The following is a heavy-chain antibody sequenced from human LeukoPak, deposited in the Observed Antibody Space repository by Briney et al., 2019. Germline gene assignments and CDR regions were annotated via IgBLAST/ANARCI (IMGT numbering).Heavy chain of an antibody. CDR1: GFTFSTYW. CDR2: ISGTSDYI. CDR3: ARDLRYYGSGSYYYFDL. Sequence: PGGSLRLSCEVSGFTFSTYWMSWVRQAPGKGPEWVASISGTSDYIDYTDSVRGRFSISRDNAGNSLYLQMNSLRAEDTAVYFCARDLRYYGSGSYYYFDLWGQGTLVTVSS. V-gene: IGHV3-21*01. J-gene: IGHJ4*02. D-gene: IGHD3-10*01.